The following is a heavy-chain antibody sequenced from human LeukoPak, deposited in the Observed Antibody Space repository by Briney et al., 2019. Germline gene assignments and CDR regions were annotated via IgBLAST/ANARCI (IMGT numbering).Heavy chain of an antibody. Sequence: PGGSLRLSCAASGFTFSSYAMSWVRQAPGKGLEWVSAISGSGGSTYYADSVKGRFTISRDNSKNTLYLQMNSLRAEDTAVYYCAKAPHASSSSWYYYYMDVWGKGTTVTVSS. CDR3: AKAPHASSSSWYYYYMDV. CDR1: GFTFSSYA. CDR2: ISGSGGST. D-gene: IGHD6-6*01. J-gene: IGHJ6*03. V-gene: IGHV3-23*01.